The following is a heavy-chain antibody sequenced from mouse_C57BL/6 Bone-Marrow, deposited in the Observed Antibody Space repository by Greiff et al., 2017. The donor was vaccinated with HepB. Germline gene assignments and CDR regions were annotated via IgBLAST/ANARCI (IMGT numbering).Heavy chain of an antibody. Sequence: LVESGAELARPGASVKLSCKASGYTFTSYGISWVKQRTGQGLEWIGEIYPRSGNTYYNEKFKGKATLTADKSSSTAYMELRSLTSEDSAVYFCATSLGLRWAYYAMDYWGQGTSVTVSS. CDR2: IYPRSGNT. V-gene: IGHV1-81*01. CDR1: GYTFTSYG. J-gene: IGHJ4*01. D-gene: IGHD2-2*01. CDR3: ATSLGLRWAYYAMDY.